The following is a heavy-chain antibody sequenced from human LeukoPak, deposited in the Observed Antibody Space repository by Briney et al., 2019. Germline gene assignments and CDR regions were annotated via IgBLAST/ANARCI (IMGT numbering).Heavy chain of an antibody. D-gene: IGHD2-2*01. CDR1: GYTFTGYY. CDR3: ATVPWGIVVVPAAFDY. Sequence: VASVKVSCKASGYTFTGYYMHWVRQAPGQGLEWMGWINPNSGGTNYAQKFQGRVTMTRDTSISTAYMELSSLRSEDTAVYYCATVPWGIVVVPAAFDYWGQGTLVTVSS. V-gene: IGHV1-2*02. CDR2: INPNSGGT. J-gene: IGHJ4*02.